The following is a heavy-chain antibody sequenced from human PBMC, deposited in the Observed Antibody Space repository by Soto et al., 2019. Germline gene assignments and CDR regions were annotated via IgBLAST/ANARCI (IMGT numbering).Heavy chain of an antibody. CDR2: IVVGSGNT. J-gene: IGHJ2*01. CDR1: GFTFTSSA. CDR3: AAQNPHHEYVVANWYFDL. V-gene: IGHV1-58*02. Sequence: SVKLSCKASGFTFTSSAMQRVRQAHGQRLEWIGWIVVGSGNTNYAQKFQERVTITRDMSTSTAYMELSSLRSEDTAVYYCAAQNPHHEYVVANWYFDLWGRGTLVTVSS. D-gene: IGHD2-15*01.